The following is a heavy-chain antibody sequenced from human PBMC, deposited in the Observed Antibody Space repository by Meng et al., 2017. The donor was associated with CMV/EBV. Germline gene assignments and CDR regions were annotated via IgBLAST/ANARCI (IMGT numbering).Heavy chain of an antibody. V-gene: IGHV3-9*01. J-gene: IGHJ6*02. CDR2: ISWNGYSI. Sequence: SLKISCAASGFTFSSYSMNWVRQAPGKGLEWVSGISWNGYSIAYAASVKGRFTISRDDAKNSLYLQMNSLRAEDTALYYCTKDAGYTYGATYYYYGLDVWGQGTTVTVSS. CDR1: GFTFSSYS. D-gene: IGHD5-18*01. CDR3: TKDAGYTYGATYYYYGLDV.